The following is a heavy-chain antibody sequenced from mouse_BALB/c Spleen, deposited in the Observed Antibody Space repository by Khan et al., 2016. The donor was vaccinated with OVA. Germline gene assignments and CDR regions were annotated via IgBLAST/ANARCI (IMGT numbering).Heavy chain of an antibody. CDR1: GYNIKDIY. V-gene: IGHV14-3*02. CDR3: RISTINA. Sequence: VRLQQSGAELVKPAASLKLSCTASGYNIKDIYIHWVKQRPEKGLVRIRRTDPANGNTKYDPKFQGKATITADTSSNTAYLQLSSLTSEDTAVYYCRISTINAWGQGTTLTVSS. CDR2: TDPANGNT. J-gene: IGHJ2*01.